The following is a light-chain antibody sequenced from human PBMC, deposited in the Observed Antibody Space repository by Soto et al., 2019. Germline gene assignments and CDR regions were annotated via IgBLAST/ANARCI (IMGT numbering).Light chain of an antibody. CDR2: STN. CDR3: VLYMGSGIAV. CDR1: SGSVSTSYY. Sequence: QTVVTQEPSLSVSPGRTVTLTCGLSSGSVSTSYYPSWYQQTPGQAPRTLIYSTNTRSSGVPDRFSGSILGNKAALTITGAQSDDESDYYCVLYMGSGIAVFGGGTKLTV. J-gene: IGLJ3*02. V-gene: IGLV8-61*01.